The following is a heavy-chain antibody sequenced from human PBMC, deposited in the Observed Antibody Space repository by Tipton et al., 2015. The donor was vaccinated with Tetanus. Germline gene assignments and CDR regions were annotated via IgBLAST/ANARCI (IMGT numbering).Heavy chain of an antibody. D-gene: IGHD4/OR15-4a*01. CDR1: GGSISSYY. Sequence: TLSLTCTVSGGSISSYYWSWIRQPPGKGLEWIGYIYYSGSTNYNPSLKSRGTISVDTSKNQVSLKLASVTAADTGVYYCARLKSQGPNGLNWLGPWGRGTPVSVSS. CDR3: ARLKSQGPNGLNWLGP. V-gene: IGHV4-59*08. CDR2: IYYSGST. J-gene: IGHJ5*02.